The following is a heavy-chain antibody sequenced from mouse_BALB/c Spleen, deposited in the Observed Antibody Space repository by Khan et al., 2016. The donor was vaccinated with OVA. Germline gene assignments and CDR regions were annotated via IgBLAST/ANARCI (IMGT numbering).Heavy chain of an antibody. D-gene: IGHD1-1*01. CDR3: VRRAYFNGSVYFDY. V-gene: IGHV8-12*01. CDR2: IYWDDEK. CDR1: GFSLSTSGMG. Sequence: QVQLKESGPGILQPSQTLSLTCSFSGFSLSTSGMGVSWIRQPSGKGLEWLAHIYWDDEKRYNPSLKSRLTISKDTSRNPVFLKITSVDTADTATYYCVRRAYFNGSVYFDYWGQGTTLTVSS. J-gene: IGHJ2*01.